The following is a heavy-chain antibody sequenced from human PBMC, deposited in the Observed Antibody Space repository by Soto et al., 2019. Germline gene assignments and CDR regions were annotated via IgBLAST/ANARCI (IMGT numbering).Heavy chain of an antibody. D-gene: IGHD6-13*01. CDR3: AKGPSSGLIAAAPGGLAY. J-gene: IGHJ4*02. V-gene: IGHV3-30*18. CDR1: GLTFSDYG. CDR2: ISYDGSNK. Sequence: PGGSLRLSCAASGLTFSDYGMHWVRQAPGKGLEWVAIISYDGSNKYYADSVKGRFTISRDNSKNTLYLQMNSLRAEDTAVYYCAKGPSSGLIAAAPGGLAYWGQGTLVTVSS.